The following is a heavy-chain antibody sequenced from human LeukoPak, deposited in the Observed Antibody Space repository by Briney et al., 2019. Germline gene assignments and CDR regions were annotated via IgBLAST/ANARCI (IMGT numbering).Heavy chain of an antibody. D-gene: IGHD6-6*01. CDR2: IIPIFGTA. J-gene: IGHJ6*02. CDR1: GGTFSSYA. Sequence: SVTVSCKASGGTFSSYAISWVRQAPGQGLEWMGGIIPIFGTANYAQKFQGRVTITADESTSTAYMELSSLRSEDTAVYYCARDGSSSSGGYYYYGMDVWGQGTTVTVSS. V-gene: IGHV1-69*01. CDR3: ARDGSSSSGGYYYYGMDV.